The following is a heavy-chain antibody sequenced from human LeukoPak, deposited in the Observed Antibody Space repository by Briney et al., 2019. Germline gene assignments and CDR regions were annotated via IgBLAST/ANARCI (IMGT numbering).Heavy chain of an antibody. Sequence: SETLSLTCTVSGGSISSSSYYWGWIRQPPGKGLEWIGSIYYSGSTYYNPSLKSRVTISVDTSKNQFSLKLSSVTAADTAVYHCARASYSSSSSLDHWGQGTLVTVSS. CDR1: GGSISSSSYY. CDR2: IYYSGST. V-gene: IGHV4-39*01. CDR3: ARASYSSSSSLDH. J-gene: IGHJ4*02. D-gene: IGHD6-6*01.